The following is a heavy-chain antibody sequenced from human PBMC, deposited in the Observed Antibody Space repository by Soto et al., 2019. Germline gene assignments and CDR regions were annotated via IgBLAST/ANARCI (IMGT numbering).Heavy chain of an antibody. CDR2: LKSKNEGGTT. V-gene: IGHV3-15*01. J-gene: IGHJ5*02. CDR1: GFTFINSW. Sequence: LRLSCAASGFTFINSWMSWVRQDPGKGPEWVGRLKSKNEGGTTDYAPPVKGRFTISRDDSKNTLYLQMNSLKTEDTAVYYSPSEHYYFGISSPPVHRSAPRGQGTRFT. D-gene: IGHD3-9*01. CDR3: PSEHYYFGISSPPVHRSAP.